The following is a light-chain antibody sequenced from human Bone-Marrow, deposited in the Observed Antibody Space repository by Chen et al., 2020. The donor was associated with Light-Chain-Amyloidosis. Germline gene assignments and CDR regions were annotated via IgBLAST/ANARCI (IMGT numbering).Light chain of an antibody. CDR1: QDIDNY. CDR2: DAS. V-gene: IGKV1-33*01. CDR3: QQYDSLPLT. J-gene: IGKJ4*01. Sequence: DIQMTQSPSSLSASVGERVTITCQANQDIDNYLNWYQQKPGKAPNLLIYDASNLETGVPSRFSGRGSGTHFTLTISSLQPEDFATYFCQQYDSLPLTFGGGTKIETK.